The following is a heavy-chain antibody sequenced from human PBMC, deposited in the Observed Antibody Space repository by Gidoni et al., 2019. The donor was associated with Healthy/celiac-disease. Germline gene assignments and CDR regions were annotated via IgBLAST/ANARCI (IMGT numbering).Heavy chain of an antibody. J-gene: IGHJ3*02. D-gene: IGHD3-16*01. V-gene: IGHV1-69*01. CDR3: ARVQAFGGVNYAFDI. CDR2: IIAIFCTA. Sequence: QVQLVQSGAEVKKPGSSVEVSCKASGGTFSSYAISWVRQAPGQGLEWMGGIIAIFCTANYAQKFQGRVTITADESTSTAYMELSSLRSEDTAVYYCARVQAFGGVNYAFDIWGQGTMVTVSS. CDR1: GGTFSSYA.